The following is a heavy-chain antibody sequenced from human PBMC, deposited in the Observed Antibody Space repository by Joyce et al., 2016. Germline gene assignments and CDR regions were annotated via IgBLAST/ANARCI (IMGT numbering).Heavy chain of an antibody. D-gene: IGHD6-19*01. J-gene: IGHJ5*02. CDR1: GLTFKTFD. CDR3: ARAVGGFYSRLDL. Sequence: EVQLVESGGGLVQPGGSLRLSCRASGLTFKTFDLNWVRQSPGRGLGWVSFSSSRSSTRYYAASVRGRFSVSRDNAQNSLYLQMSSLKVEDTAVYYCARAVGGFYSRLDLWGQGTVVTVSS. CDR2: SSSRSSTR. V-gene: IGHV3-48*01.